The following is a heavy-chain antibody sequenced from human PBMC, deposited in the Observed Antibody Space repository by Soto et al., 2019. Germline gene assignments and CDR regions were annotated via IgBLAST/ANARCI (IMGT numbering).Heavy chain of an antibody. CDR1: GFTFTNYA. CDR2: ISGSDDTT. CDR3: TKDSRVTMVRGVIIPPGY. D-gene: IGHD3-10*01. Sequence: GGSLRLSCAASGFTFTNYAMNWVRQAPGKGLEWVAAISGSDDTTYYADSVKGRFTISRDNSKNTLYLQMNSLRAEDTAVYYCTKDSRVTMVRGVIIPPGYWGQGTLVTVS. J-gene: IGHJ4*02. V-gene: IGHV3-23*01.